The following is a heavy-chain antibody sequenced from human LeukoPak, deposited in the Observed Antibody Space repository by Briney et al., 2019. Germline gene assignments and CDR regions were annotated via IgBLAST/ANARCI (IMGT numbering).Heavy chain of an antibody. J-gene: IGHJ4*02. D-gene: IGHD6-13*01. CDR3: ARGSSSWYGTPYFAY. CDR2: ISSRGSTI. V-gene: IGHV3-48*03. Sequence: GGSLRLSCAASGFTFSSYEMNWVRQAPGKGLEWVSYISSRGSTIYYADSVKGRFTISRDNAKNSLYLQMNSLRAEDTAAYYCARGSSSWYGTPYFAYWGQGTLVTVSS. CDR1: GFTFSSYE.